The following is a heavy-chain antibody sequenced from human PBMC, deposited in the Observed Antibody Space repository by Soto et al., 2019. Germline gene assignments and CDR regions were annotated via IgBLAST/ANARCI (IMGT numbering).Heavy chain of an antibody. V-gene: IGHV4-34*01. D-gene: IGHD5-12*01. CDR2: INHIGST. CDR3: ARGYTGYGTFDY. Sequence: QLPGRGLEWIGEINHIGSTNYNPSLKSRVTISVDTSKNQFSLKLSSVTAADTAVYYCARGYTGYGTFDYWGQGTLVTVSS. J-gene: IGHJ4*02.